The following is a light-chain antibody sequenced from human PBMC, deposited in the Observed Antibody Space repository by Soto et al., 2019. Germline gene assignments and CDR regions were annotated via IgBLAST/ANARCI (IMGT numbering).Light chain of an antibody. J-gene: IGKJ1*01. Sequence: DIQMTQSPSTLSASVGDRVTITCRASQSISSWLAWYQQKPGKAPKLLIYKASSSESGVPSRFSGSGSGTEFTLTISSLQPDAFATYYCQQYDNGWAFGQGTKVEIK. CDR3: QQYDNGWA. CDR2: KAS. V-gene: IGKV1-5*03. CDR1: QSISSW.